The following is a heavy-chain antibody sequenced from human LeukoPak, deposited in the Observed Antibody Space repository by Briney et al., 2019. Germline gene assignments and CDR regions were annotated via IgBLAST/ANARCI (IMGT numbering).Heavy chain of an antibody. D-gene: IGHD4-17*01. J-gene: IGHJ4*02. CDR3: ARDDYGDPVDY. CDR2: ISGNSDYI. Sequence: GGSLRLSCAASGFTFSSYYMNWVRQAPGKGLEWVSVISGNSDYISYADSVKGRFTISRDNAKNSVHLQMNSLGGEDTAVYYCARDDYGDPVDYWGQGTLVTVSS. V-gene: IGHV3-21*01. CDR1: GFTFSSYY.